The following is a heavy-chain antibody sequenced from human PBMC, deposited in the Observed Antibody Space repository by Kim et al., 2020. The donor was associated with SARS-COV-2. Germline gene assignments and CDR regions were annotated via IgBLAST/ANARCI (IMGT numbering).Heavy chain of an antibody. CDR1: GFTVSSNY. CDR3: ARDPYFWSGDDAFDI. D-gene: IGHD3-3*01. J-gene: IGHJ3*02. V-gene: IGHV3-66*01. Sequence: GGSLRLSCAASGFTVSSNYMSWVRQAPGKGLEWVSVIYSGGSTYYADSVKGRFTISRDNSKNTLYLQMNSLRAEDTAVYYCARDPYFWSGDDAFDIWGQGTMVTVSS. CDR2: IYSGGST.